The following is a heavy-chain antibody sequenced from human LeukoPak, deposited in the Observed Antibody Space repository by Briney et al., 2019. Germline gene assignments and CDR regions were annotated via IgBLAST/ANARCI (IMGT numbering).Heavy chain of an antibody. CDR3: ARDQSLVAYSSTWFDY. J-gene: IGHJ4*02. D-gene: IGHD6-13*01. CDR1: GYTFTSYH. V-gene: IGHV1-18*04. Sequence: ASVKVSCKASGYTFTSYHMHWVRQAPGQGLEWMGWISAYNGNTDYAQNLQGRVTMTTDTSTSTAYMELRSLRSDDTAVYYCARDQSLVAYSSTWFDYWGQGTLVTVSS. CDR2: ISAYNGNT.